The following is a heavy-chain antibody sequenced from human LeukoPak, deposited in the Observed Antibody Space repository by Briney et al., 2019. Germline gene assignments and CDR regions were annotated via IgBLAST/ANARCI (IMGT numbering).Heavy chain of an antibody. J-gene: IGHJ4*02. CDR1: GFTFSSYA. D-gene: IGHD3-22*01. CDR2: ISGSGGST. CDR3: AKDLPPLYDSSGYYRYYFDY. Sequence: GGSLRLSCAASGFTFSSYAMSWVRQAPGKGLERVSAISGSGGSTYYADSVKGRFTISRDNSKNTLYLQMNSLRAEDTAVYYCAKDLPPLYDSSGYYRYYFDYWGQGTLVTVSS. V-gene: IGHV3-23*01.